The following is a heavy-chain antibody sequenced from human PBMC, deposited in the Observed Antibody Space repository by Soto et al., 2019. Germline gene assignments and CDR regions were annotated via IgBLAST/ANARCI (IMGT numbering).Heavy chain of an antibody. Sequence: SETLSFTCSVSGGSISSYYWSWIRQPPGKGLEWIGYIYYSGSTNYNPSLKSRVTISVDTSKNQFSLKLSSVTAADTAVYYCASHDYGDYEMVFDPWGQGTLVTVSS. CDR1: GGSISSYY. CDR3: ASHDYGDYEMVFDP. CDR2: IYYSGST. D-gene: IGHD4-17*01. J-gene: IGHJ5*02. V-gene: IGHV4-59*01.